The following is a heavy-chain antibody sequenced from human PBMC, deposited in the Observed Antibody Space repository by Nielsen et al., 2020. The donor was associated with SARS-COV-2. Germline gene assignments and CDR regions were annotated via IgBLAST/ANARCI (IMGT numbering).Heavy chain of an antibody. Sequence: ASVKVSCKASGYTFTSYGISWVRQAPGQGLEWMGWISAYNGNTNYAQKLQGRVTMTTDTSTSTAYMELRSLRSGDTAVYYCARDAGLIWFGELIDYWGQGTLVTVSS. CDR1: GYTFTSYG. CDR2: ISAYNGNT. V-gene: IGHV1-18*01. J-gene: IGHJ4*02. D-gene: IGHD3-10*01. CDR3: ARDAGLIWFGELIDY.